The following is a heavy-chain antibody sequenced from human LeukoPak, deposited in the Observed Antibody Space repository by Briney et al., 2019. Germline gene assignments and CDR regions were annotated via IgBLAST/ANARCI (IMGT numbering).Heavy chain of an antibody. Sequence: PSETLSLTCTVSGGSISSYYWSWIRQPPGKGLEWIGYVYYNGSTNYNPSLKSRVTISVDTSKNQFSLKLSSVTAVDTAMYYCSRDQIYCSGGSCYNAMDVWGQGTTVTVSS. CDR3: SRDQIYCSGGSCYNAMDV. J-gene: IGHJ6*02. CDR2: VYYNGST. CDR1: GGSISSYY. V-gene: IGHV4-59*01. D-gene: IGHD2-15*01.